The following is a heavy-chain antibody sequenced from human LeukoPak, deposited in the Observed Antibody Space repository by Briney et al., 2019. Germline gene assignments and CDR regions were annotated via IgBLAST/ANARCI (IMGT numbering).Heavy chain of an antibody. J-gene: IGHJ4*02. CDR3: ARGEYDLLGDY. Sequence: ASVKVSCKTSGYTFSSHSMNWVRQAPGQGLEWLGWISPYNGNTKYAQKIQGRATMTTDTSTSTAYLELRSLRSDDTAVYYCARGEYDLLGDYWGQGTLVIVSS. V-gene: IGHV1-18*01. CDR1: GYTFSSHS. CDR2: ISPYNGNT. D-gene: IGHD3-10*01.